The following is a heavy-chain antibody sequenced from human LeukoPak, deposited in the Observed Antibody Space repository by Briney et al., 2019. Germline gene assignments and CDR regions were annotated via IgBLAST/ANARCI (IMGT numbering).Heavy chain of an antibody. CDR2: INWDGDIT. D-gene: IGHD3-9*01. V-gene: IGHV3-43*01. CDR3: AKGNILTGPPDS. Sequence: PGGSLRLSCVASGFTFDDYTMHWVRHPPGKGLEWVSLINWDGDITEYADSVKGRFTISRDNSKNSLFLQMNSLRTEDTALYYCAKGNILTGPPDSWGQGTLVTVSS. J-gene: IGHJ4*02. CDR1: GFTFDDYT.